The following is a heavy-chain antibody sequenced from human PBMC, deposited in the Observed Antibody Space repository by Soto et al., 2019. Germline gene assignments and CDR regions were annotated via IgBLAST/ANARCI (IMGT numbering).Heavy chain of an antibody. D-gene: IGHD6-19*01. CDR3: ARSRRGAYSSGWYSPSGYYNYGIDV. Sequence: PGESQKISCQGSGYSFTSYWISWVRQMPGKGLEWMGRIDPSDSYTNYSPSFQGHVTISADKSISTAYLQWSSLKASDTAMYYCARSRRGAYSSGWYSPSGYYNYGIDVWGQGTKVTVSS. V-gene: IGHV5-10-1*01. CDR2: IDPSDSYT. J-gene: IGHJ6*02. CDR1: GYSFTSYW.